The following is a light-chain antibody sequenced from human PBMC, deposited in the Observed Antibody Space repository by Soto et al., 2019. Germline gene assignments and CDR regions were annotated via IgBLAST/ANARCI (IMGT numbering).Light chain of an antibody. CDR3: CSYAGSKTVI. CDR1: SSILGSFNR. V-gene: IGLV2-23*01. J-gene: IGLJ2*01. CDR2: EDN. Sequence: QSALTQPASVSGSPGQSISISCTGTSSILGSFNRVSWYQQHPGEAPKLIIYEDNKRPSGISDRFSGSNSGNRASLTISGLQADDEADYHCCSYAGSKTVIFGGGTK.